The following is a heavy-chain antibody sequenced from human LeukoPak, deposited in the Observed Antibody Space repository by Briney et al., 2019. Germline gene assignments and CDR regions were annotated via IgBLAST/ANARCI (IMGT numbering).Heavy chain of an antibody. CDR2: ISGSGGST. Sequence: GGSLRLSCAASGFTFSSYAMSWVRQAPGKGLKWVSAISGSGGSTYYADSVKGRFTISRDNSKNTLYLQMNSLRAEDTAVYYCAKDLRSYYYDSSGYYPHDAFDIWGQGTMVTVSS. CDR1: GFTFSSYA. V-gene: IGHV3-23*01. J-gene: IGHJ3*02. CDR3: AKDLRSYYYDSSGYYPHDAFDI. D-gene: IGHD3-22*01.